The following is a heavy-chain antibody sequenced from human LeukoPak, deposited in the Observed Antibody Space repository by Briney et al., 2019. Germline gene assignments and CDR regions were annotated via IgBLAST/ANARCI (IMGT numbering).Heavy chain of an antibody. CDR2: ISYDGSNK. CDR1: GFTFSSYA. D-gene: IGHD1-1*01. Sequence: GRSLRLSCAASGFTFSSYAMHWVRQAPGKGLERVAVISYDGSNKYYADSAKGRFTISRDNSKNTLYLQMNSLRAEDTAVYYCARDLEGNWFDPWGQGTLVTVSS. V-gene: IGHV3-30*04. J-gene: IGHJ5*02. CDR3: ARDLEGNWFDP.